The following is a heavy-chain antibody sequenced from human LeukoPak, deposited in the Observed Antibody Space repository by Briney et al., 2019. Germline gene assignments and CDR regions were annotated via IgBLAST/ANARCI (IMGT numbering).Heavy chain of an antibody. CDR1: GFTFSSYW. CDR2: IKQDGSEK. D-gene: IGHD3-9*01. J-gene: IGHJ4*02. CDR3: ARLNYDILTGYPYYFDY. Sequence: PGGSLRLSCAASGFTFSSYWMSWVRQAPGKGREWVANIKQDGSEKYYVDSVKGRFTISRDNAKNSLYLQMNSLRAEDTAVYYCARLNYDILTGYPYYFDYWGQGTLVTVSS. V-gene: IGHV3-7*01.